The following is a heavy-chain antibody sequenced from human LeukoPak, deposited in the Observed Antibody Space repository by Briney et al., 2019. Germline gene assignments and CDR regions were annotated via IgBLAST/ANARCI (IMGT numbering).Heavy chain of an antibody. CDR3: AKLYYYYDSSGYKPEDAFDI. CDR2: IRYDGSNK. Sequence: PGGSLRLSCAASGFTFSSYGMHWVRQAPGKGLEWVAFIRYDGSNKYYADSVKGRFTISRDNSKNTLYLQMNSLRAEDTAVYYCAKLYYYYDSSGYKPEDAFDIWGQGTMVTVSS. D-gene: IGHD3-22*01. V-gene: IGHV3-30*02. J-gene: IGHJ3*02. CDR1: GFTFSSYG.